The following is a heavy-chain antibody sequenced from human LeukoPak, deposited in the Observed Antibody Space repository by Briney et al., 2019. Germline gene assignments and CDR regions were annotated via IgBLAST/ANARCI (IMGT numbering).Heavy chain of an antibody. CDR2: IKQDGSER. CDR1: GFTFSNYW. CDR3: ARDRGNWFDP. J-gene: IGHJ5*02. D-gene: IGHD3-10*01. V-gene: IGHV3-7*01. Sequence: GGSLRLSCAASGFTFSNYWMHWVRQAPGKGLEWVANIKQDGSERFYVDSGKGRFTISRDNAKDSLYLQMNSLRAEDTAVYYCARDRGNWFDPWGQGTLVTVSS.